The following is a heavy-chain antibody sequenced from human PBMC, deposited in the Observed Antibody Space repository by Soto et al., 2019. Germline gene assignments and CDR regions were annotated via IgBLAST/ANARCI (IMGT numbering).Heavy chain of an antibody. CDR1: GFSISSGYF. J-gene: IGHJ5*02. D-gene: IGHD3-22*01. V-gene: IGHV4-38-2*02. CDR2: IYHSGTT. CDR3: ARDSSGYYWFDP. Sequence: PSETLSLTCAVSGFSISSGYFWGWIRQPPGKGPEWLGSIYHSGTTYYNPSVKGRVTISVDTSKNQFSLKMSSVTAADTAVYYCARDSSGYYWFDPWGQGNLVTVSS.